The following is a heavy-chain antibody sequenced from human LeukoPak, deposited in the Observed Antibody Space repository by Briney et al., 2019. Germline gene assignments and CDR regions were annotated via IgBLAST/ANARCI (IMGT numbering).Heavy chain of an antibody. CDR3: ARGYDRSGYYKWTRSGLFDY. Sequence: NTSETLSLTCAVYGGSFSGYYWSWIRQPPGKGLEWIGEINHSGSTNYNPSLKSRVTISVDTSKNQFSLKLSSVTAAGTAVYYCARGYDRSGYYKWTRSGLFDYWGQGTLVTVSS. CDR2: INHSGST. CDR1: GGSFSGYY. J-gene: IGHJ4*02. D-gene: IGHD3-22*01. V-gene: IGHV4-34*01.